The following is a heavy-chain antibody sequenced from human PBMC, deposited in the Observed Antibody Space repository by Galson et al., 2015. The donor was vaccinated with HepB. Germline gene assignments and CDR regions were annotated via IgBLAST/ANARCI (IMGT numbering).Heavy chain of an antibody. D-gene: IGHD3-3*01. CDR1: GFDFRSNW. CDR2: IKPDGSEI. Sequence: SLRLSCAGYGFDFRSNWMSWVRQAPGTGLQWVANIKPDGSEIYYVDSVKGRFTISRDNAQMSVSLQMNSLRVEDSAIYYCAREKAQSLYDPYWYFDVWGRGTLVTVSS. J-gene: IGHJ2*01. V-gene: IGHV3-7*01. CDR3: AREKAQSLYDPYWYFDV.